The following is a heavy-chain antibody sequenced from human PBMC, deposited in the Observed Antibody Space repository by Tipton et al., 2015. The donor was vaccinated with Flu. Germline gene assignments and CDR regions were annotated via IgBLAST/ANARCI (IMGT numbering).Heavy chain of an antibody. D-gene: IGHD4-17*01. Sequence: TLSLTCTVSGGSISRGSYYYNWIRQPAGKGLEWIGRIYTNANTNYNPSLKSRVTISVDTSKNQFSLKLSSVTAADTAVYYCARMEWTVTTPRYIDLWGRGTLVTVSS. CDR1: GGSISRGSYY. CDR3: ARMEWTVTTPRYIDL. J-gene: IGHJ2*01. CDR2: IYTNANT. V-gene: IGHV4-61*02.